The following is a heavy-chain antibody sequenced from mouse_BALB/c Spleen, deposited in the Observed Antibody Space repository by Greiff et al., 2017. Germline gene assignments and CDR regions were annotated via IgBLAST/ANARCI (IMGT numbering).Heavy chain of an antibody. D-gene: IGHD1-1*01. CDR1: GFSLTSYG. V-gene: IGHV2-2*02. CDR3: ARSSHYYGSSRWYFDV. Sequence: VQLQQSGPGLVQPSQSLSITCTVSGFSLTSYGVHWVRQSPGKGLEWLGVIWSGGSTDYNAAFISRLSISKDNSKSQVFFKMNSLQANDTAIYYCARSSHYYGSSRWYFDVWGAGTTVTVSS. J-gene: IGHJ1*01. CDR2: IWSGGST.